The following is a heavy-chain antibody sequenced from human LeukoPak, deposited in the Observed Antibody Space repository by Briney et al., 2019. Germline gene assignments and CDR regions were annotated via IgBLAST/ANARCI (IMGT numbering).Heavy chain of an antibody. J-gene: IGHJ6*02. CDR3: ARVVLISSNYYYYGMDV. V-gene: IGHV3-48*01. CDR1: GFTFSSYS. D-gene: IGHD3-22*01. CDR2: ISSSSSTI. Sequence: GGSLRLSCAASGFTFSSYSMNWVRQAPGKGLEWVSYISSSSSTIYYADSVKGRFTISRDNAKNSLYLQMNSLRAEGTAVYYCARVVLISSNYYYYGMDVWGQGTTVTVSS.